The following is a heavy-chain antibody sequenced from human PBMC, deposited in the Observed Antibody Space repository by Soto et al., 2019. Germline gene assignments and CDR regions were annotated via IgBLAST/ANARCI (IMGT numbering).Heavy chain of an antibody. CDR1: GFTFSDYA. D-gene: IGHD6-13*01. CDR3: GRGGFSTNWRFDY. CDR2: IWFDGATK. Sequence: VQLVESGGGLVEPGGSLRLSCAASGFTFSDYAMHWVRQAPGKGLEWVASIWFDGATKYYADSVKGRFTISRDNSKNTVYLQMNSLRAEDSALYHCGRGGFSTNWRFDYWGQGTLVAVSS. V-gene: IGHV3-33*01. J-gene: IGHJ4*02.